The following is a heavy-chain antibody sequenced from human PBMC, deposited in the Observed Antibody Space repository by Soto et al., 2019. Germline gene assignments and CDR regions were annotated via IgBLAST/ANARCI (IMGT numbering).Heavy chain of an antibody. J-gene: IGHJ6*04. CDR2: ISSSSSYI. Sequence: GGSLRLSCAASGFTFSSYSMNWVRQAPGKGLEWVSSISSSSSYIYYADSVKGRFTISRDNAKNSLYLQMNSLRAEDTAVYYCARGGEVAGIAAALIGTDVWGKGTTVTVSS. V-gene: IGHV3-21*01. CDR3: ARGGEVAGIAAALIGTDV. D-gene: IGHD6-13*01. CDR1: GFTFSSYS.